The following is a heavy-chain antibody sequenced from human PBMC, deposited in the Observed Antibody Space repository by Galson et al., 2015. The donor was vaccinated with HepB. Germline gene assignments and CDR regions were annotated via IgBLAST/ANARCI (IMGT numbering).Heavy chain of an antibody. CDR1: GFTFDDYA. CDR3: AKEDRIAAAGTYYGMDV. CDR2: ISWNSGSI. V-gene: IGHV3-9*01. Sequence: SLRLSCAASGFTFDDYAMHWVRQAPGKGLEWVSGISWNSGSIGYADSVKGRFTISRDNAKNSLYLQMNSLRAEDTALYYCAKEDRIAAAGTYYGMDVWGQGTTVTVSS. J-gene: IGHJ6*02. D-gene: IGHD6-13*01.